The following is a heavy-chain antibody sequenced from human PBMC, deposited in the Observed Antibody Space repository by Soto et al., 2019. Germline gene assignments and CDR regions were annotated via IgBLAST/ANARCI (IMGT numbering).Heavy chain of an antibody. J-gene: IGHJ6*02. CDR1: GVSISSGGYY. Sequence: PSETLSLTCTVSGVSISSGGYYWSWIRQHPGKGLEWIGYIYYSGSTYYNPSLKSRVTISVDTSKNQFSLKLSSVTAADTAVYYCARDMVRGVLSGMDVWGQGTTVTVSS. CDR3: ARDMVRGVLSGMDV. D-gene: IGHD3-10*01. V-gene: IGHV4-31*03. CDR2: IYYSGST.